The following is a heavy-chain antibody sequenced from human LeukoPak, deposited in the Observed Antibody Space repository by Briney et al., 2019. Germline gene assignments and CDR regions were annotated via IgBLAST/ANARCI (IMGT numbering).Heavy chain of an antibody. CDR2: IDYSGST. CDR3: ARSVGYYYDSSGYSNFDY. J-gene: IGHJ4*02. D-gene: IGHD3-22*01. Sequence: SETLSLTCTVSGDSISSYYWSWIRQPPGKGLEWIGYIDYSGSTNYNPSLKRRVTLSLDTSKNQFSLKLSSVTAADTAVYYCARSVGYYYDSSGYSNFDYWGQGTLVTVSS. V-gene: IGHV4-59*01. CDR1: GDSISSYY.